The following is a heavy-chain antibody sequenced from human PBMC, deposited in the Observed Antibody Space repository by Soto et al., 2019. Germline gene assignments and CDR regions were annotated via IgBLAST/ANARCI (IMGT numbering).Heavy chain of an antibody. V-gene: IGHV3-48*02. J-gene: IGHJ6*02. D-gene: IGHD3-9*01. Sequence: PGGSLRLSCAASGFTFSSYSMNWVRQAPGKGLEWVSYISSSSSTIYYADSVKGRFTISRDNAKNSLYLQMNSLRDEDTAVYYCARDAAHYDILTGYYKFGWLRYGMDVWGQGTTVTVSS. CDR1: GFTFSSYS. CDR2: ISSSSSTI. CDR3: ARDAAHYDILTGYYKFGWLRYGMDV.